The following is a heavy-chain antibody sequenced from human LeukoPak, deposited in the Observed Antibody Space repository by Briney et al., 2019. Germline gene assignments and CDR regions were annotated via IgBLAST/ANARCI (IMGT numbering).Heavy chain of an antibody. J-gene: IGHJ4*02. D-gene: IGHD2-2*02. CDR1: GFTVSSNY. CDR3: AKSRNAYCSRTTCYTAGLDY. CDR2: ISGSGGST. V-gene: IGHV3-23*01. Sequence: QPGGSLRLSCAASGFTVSSNYMSWVRQAPGKGLEWVSAISGSGGSTYYADSVKGRFTISRDNSKNTLYVEMNSLRAEDTAIYYCAKSRNAYCSRTTCYTAGLDYWGQGILVTVSS.